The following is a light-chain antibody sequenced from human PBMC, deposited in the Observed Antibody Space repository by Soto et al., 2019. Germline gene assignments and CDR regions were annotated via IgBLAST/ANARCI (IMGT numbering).Light chain of an antibody. Sequence: DIQLTQSPSFLSASVGDRVTITCRASQNINNYLNWYQQKPGKAPKLLIYAASSLQSGVPSRFSGSGSGTDFTLTISSLQPEDFATYYCQQSFSTLWTFGQGTKVDIK. CDR1: QNINNY. J-gene: IGKJ1*01. V-gene: IGKV1-39*01. CDR2: AAS. CDR3: QQSFSTLWT.